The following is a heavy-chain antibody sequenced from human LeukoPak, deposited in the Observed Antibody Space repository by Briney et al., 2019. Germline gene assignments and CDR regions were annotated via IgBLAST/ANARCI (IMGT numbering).Heavy chain of an antibody. D-gene: IGHD3-10*01. V-gene: IGHV3-21*01. CDR1: GFTFSSYR. J-gene: IGHJ3*02. Sequence: GGSLRPSCAASGFTFSSYRMTWVRQAPGKGLEWVSSISSSSSYIYYADSVKGRFTISRDNAKNSLYLQMNSLRAEDTAVYYCARVSQFVAFDIWGQGTMVTVSS. CDR3: ARVSQFVAFDI. CDR2: ISSSSSYI.